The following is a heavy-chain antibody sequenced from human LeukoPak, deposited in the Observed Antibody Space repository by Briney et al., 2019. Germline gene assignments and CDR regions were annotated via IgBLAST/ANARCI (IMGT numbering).Heavy chain of an antibody. D-gene: IGHD4-23*01. V-gene: IGHV4-34*01. Sequence: SGTLSLTCAVYGGSFSGYYWSWIRQPPGKGLEWIGEINHSGSTNYNPSLKSRVTISVDTSKSQFSLKLSSVTAADTAVYYCASSYGGNSGYWGQGTLLTVSS. CDR1: GGSFSGYY. J-gene: IGHJ4*02. CDR2: INHSGST. CDR3: ASSYGGNSGY.